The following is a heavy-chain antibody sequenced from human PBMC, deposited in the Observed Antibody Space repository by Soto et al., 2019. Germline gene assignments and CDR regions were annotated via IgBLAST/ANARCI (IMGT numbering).Heavy chain of an antibody. J-gene: IGHJ4*02. V-gene: IGHV3-9*01. CDR1: GFRFEQYV. CDR2: VSPTGDTV. Sequence: VQVVASGGGLVQPGRSLRLSCAVSGFRFEQYVMHWVRQAHGKGLESVSTVSPTGDTVAYADSVEGRFTVSRDNAKNTLYLQMNSLNGDDTAFYYCLKDAPNGSIDDWGQGTLVTVSS. CDR3: LKDAPNGSIDD. D-gene: IGHD3-10*01.